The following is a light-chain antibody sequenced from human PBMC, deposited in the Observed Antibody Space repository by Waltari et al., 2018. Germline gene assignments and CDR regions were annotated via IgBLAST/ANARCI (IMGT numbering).Light chain of an antibody. CDR3: SSYTSSSTRVL. J-gene: IGLJ2*01. CDR2: EVS. CDR1: SRDVGNSNS. Sequence: QSALTQPASVSGSPGQSITLSCTGTSRDVGNSNSVSRYQQHPGKAPKLMIYEVSNRPSGVSGRFSGSKSGNTASLTISGLQAEDEADYYCSSYTSSSTRVLFGGGTKLTVL. V-gene: IGLV2-14*01.